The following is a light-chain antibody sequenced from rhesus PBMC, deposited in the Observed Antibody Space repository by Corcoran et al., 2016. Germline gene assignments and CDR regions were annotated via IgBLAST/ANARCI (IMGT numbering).Light chain of an antibody. Sequence: EIVMTQSPATLSLSPGERATPSCRASQRAGSTLAWYQPKPGQAPRLLIYYAASRATCIPDRVSGSGSGTEVTLTISSLDPEDVGVYYCQKYNDWPRTFGQGTKVEIK. J-gene: IGKJ1*01. V-gene: IGKV3-42*02. CDR1: QRAGST. CDR2: YAA. CDR3: QKYNDWPRT.